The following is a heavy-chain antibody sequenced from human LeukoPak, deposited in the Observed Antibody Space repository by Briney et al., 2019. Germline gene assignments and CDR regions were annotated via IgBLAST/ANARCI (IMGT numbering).Heavy chain of an antibody. D-gene: IGHD6-13*01. V-gene: IGHV4-4*07. Sequence: SETLSLTCTVSGSSISSYHWTWIRQPAGEGLEWIRRLSASGSTNFNPSRKSRVTISVDKSKKQFSLKVSSVTAADTAVYYCARDADGAAQFDPWGQGTLVTVSS. J-gene: IGHJ5*02. CDR1: GSSISSYH. CDR2: LSASGST. CDR3: ARDADGAAQFDP.